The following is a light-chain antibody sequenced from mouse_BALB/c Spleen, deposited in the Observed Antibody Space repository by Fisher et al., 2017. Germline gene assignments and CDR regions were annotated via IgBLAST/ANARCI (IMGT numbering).Light chain of an antibody. CDR1: SSVSSSY. V-gene: IGKV4-57-1*01. J-gene: IGKJ5*01. Sequence: DIVLTQSPAIMSASPGEKVTMTCRASSSVSSSYLHWYQQKSGASPKLWIYSTSNLASGVPARFSGSGSGTSYSLTISRMEAEDAATYYCQQWSSYPPTFGAGTKLELK. CDR3: QQWSSYPPT. CDR2: STS.